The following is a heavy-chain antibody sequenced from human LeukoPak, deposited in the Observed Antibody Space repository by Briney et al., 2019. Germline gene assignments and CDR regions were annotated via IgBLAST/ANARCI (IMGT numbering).Heavy chain of an antibody. J-gene: IGHJ5*02. V-gene: IGHV4-61*02. CDR2: IYTSGSA. CDR3: ARDRDSSGYSWGNWFDP. Sequence: PSQTLSLTCTVSGASISSGTYYWSWVRQPAGKGLEWIGRIYTSGSANYNPSLKSRVTMSVDTSKNQFSLKLSSVTAADTAVYYCARDRDSSGYSWGNWFDPWGQGTLVTVSS. CDR1: GASISSGTYY. D-gene: IGHD3-22*01.